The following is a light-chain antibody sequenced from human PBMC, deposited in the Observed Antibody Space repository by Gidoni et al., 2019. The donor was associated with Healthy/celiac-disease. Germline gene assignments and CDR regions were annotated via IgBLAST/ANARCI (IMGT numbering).Light chain of an antibody. CDR3: QQYNSYPWT. V-gene: IGKV1-5*01. J-gene: IGKJ1*01. CDR2: DAS. CDR1: QSISSW. Sequence: DIQMTQSPSTLSASVGDRVTITCRASQSISSWLAWYQQKPRKGPKLLIDDASSLESGVPSRFSGSGSGTEFTLTISSLQPDDFATYYCQQYNSYPWTFGQGTKVEIK.